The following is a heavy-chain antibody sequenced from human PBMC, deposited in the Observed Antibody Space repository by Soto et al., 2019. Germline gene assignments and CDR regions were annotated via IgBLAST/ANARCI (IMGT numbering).Heavy chain of an antibody. V-gene: IGHV3-74*01. CDR3: ARGNGSGSYYSHDAFDI. J-gene: IGHJ3*02. Sequence: GGSLRLSCAASRFTFSTYWMHWVRQAPGKGLVWVSRINSDGTGTSYADSVKGRITISRDHAKNTLYLQMNSLRSEDTAVYYCARGNGSGSYYSHDAFDISVQGTMVTVSS. CDR2: INSDGTGT. CDR1: RFTFSTYW. D-gene: IGHD3-10*01.